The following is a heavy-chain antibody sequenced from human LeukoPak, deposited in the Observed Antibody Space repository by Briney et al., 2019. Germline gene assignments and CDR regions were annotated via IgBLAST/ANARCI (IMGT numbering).Heavy chain of an antibody. D-gene: IGHD6-13*01. CDR2: ISGSDGST. CDR3: AKERSRIPAAANY. Sequence: GGSLRLSCAASGFTFSSYAMSWVRQAPGKGLDWVSGISGSDGSTYYADSVKGRFTISRDNSKNTLYLQMNSLRAEDTAVYYCAKERSRIPAAANYWGQGTLVTVSS. CDR1: GFTFSSYA. V-gene: IGHV3-23*01. J-gene: IGHJ4*02.